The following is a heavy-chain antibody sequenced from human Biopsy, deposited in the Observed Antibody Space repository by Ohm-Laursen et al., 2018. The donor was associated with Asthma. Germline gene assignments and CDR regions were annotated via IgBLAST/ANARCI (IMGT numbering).Heavy chain of an antibody. J-gene: IGHJ4*02. V-gene: IGHV3-9*01. CDR1: GFTFSSYW. D-gene: IGHD3-22*01. CDR3: AKVRSDWVITESFDY. Sequence: SLRLSCAASGFTFSSYWMSWVRQAPGKGLEWVSGISWNSATIGYADSVEGRFTISRDNAKNSVFLHMDSLRPEDAAFYYCAKVRSDWVITESFDYWGQGVLVTVSS. CDR2: ISWNSATI.